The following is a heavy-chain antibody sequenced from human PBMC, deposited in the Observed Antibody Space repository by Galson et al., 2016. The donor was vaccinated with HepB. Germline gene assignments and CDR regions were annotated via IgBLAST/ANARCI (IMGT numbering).Heavy chain of an antibody. J-gene: IGHJ5*02. D-gene: IGHD2-15*01. V-gene: IGHV1-58*01. CDR2: IVVGSGNT. Sequence: SVKVSCKASGFTFSSSAVQWVRQARGQQLEWIGWIVVGSGNTKYAHKFQERVTITRDMYTSTAYLELSSLRSEDTAVYYCAAGDWDCSGDSCYTEWFDPWGQGTLVTVSS. CDR1: GFTFSSSA. CDR3: AAGDWDCSGDSCYTEWFDP.